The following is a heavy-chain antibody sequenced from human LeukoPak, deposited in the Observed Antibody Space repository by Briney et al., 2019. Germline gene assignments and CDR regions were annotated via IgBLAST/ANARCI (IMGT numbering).Heavy chain of an antibody. CDR2: ISYDGRNK. J-gene: IGHJ4*02. V-gene: IGHV3-30*18. CDR1: GFIFSTYG. Sequence: PGGSLRLSCAASGFIFSTYGMHWVRQALGTGLEWVAVISYDGRNKYYGDSVKGRFTISRDDSKNTLYLQMNSLRAEDTAVYYCAKDQGVDGVGATFDYWGQGTLVTVSS. D-gene: IGHD1-26*01. CDR3: AKDQGVDGVGATFDY.